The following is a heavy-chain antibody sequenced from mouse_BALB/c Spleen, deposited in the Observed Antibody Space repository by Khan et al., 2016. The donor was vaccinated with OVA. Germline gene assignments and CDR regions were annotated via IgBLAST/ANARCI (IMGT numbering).Heavy chain of an antibody. Sequence: VVLVESGGDLVKPGGSLKLSCAASGFTFSSYGMSWVRQTPDKRLEWVATISSAGDYTYYPDNVKGRFTISRDNAKNTLYLQMSSLKSEDTAMFYCASHLTGSFAYWGQGTLVTVSA. CDR3: ASHLTGSFAY. CDR2: ISSAGDYT. J-gene: IGHJ3*01. V-gene: IGHV5-6*01. CDR1: GFTFSSYG. D-gene: IGHD4-1*01.